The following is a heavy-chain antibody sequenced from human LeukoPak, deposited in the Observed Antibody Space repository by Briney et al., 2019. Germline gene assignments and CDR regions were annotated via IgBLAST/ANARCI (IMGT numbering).Heavy chain of an antibody. CDR1: GGSLSSYY. Sequence: MTSETLSLTCTVSGGSLSSYYWSWFRQTPGKGPEWIGYIYYSGSTKYNPSLSSRVTISVDRSKNQFSLKLNSVTAADTAVYYCARYWGVQLWPHWYFDLWGRGSLATVSS. D-gene: IGHD5-18*01. V-gene: IGHV4-59*01. J-gene: IGHJ2*01. CDR2: IYYSGST. CDR3: ARYWGVQLWPHWYFDL.